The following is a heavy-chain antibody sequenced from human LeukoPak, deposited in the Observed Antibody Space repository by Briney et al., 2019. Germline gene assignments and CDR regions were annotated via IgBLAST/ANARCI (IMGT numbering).Heavy chain of an antibody. CDR2: IYYSGST. Sequence: SETLSLTCTASGGSISSYYWSWIRQPPGKGLEWIGYIYYSGSTNYNPSLKSRVTISVDTSKNQFSLKLSSVTAADTAVYYCARGIRYFDSSMMSDYWGQGTLVTVSS. J-gene: IGHJ4*02. CDR3: ARGIRYFDSSMMSDY. CDR1: GGSISSYY. D-gene: IGHD3-9*01. V-gene: IGHV4-59*01.